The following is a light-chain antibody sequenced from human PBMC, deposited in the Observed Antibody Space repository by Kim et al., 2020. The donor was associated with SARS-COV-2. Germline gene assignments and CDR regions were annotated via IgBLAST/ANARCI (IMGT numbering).Light chain of an antibody. J-gene: IGLJ7*01. CDR1: SSNIGSNY. CDR3: AAWDDSLSGAV. CDR2: RNN. V-gene: IGLV1-47*01. Sequence: ELTQPPSASGTPGQRVTISCSGSSSNIGSNYVYWYQQLPGTAPKLLIYRNNQRPSGVPDRFSGSKSGTSASLAISGLRSEDEADYYCAAWDDSLSGAVFGRGTQLTVL.